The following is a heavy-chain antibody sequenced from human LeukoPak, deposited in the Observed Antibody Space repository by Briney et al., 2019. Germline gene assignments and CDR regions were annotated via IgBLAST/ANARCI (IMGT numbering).Heavy chain of an antibody. CDR1: GGTFSSYA. Sequence: GSSVKVSCKASGGTFSSYAISWVRQAPGQGLEWMGRTIPILGIANYAQKFQGRVTITADKSTSTAYMELSSLRSEDTAVYYCARDLVTSRYCSGGSCYWPLDYWGQGTLVTVSS. CDR3: ARDLVTSRYCSGGSCYWPLDY. J-gene: IGHJ4*02. CDR2: TIPILGIA. D-gene: IGHD2-15*01. V-gene: IGHV1-69*04.